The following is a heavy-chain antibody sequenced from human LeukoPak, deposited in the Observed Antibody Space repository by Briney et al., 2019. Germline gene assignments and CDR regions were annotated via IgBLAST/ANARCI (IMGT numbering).Heavy chain of an antibody. J-gene: IGHJ6*02. CDR2: INHSGST. V-gene: IGHV4-34*01. CDR3: ARGSSPYSGGFYYYYGMDV. D-gene: IGHD6-19*01. CDR1: GGSFSGYY. Sequence: SETLSLTCAVYGGSFSGYYWSWIRQPPGKGLEWIGEINHSGSTNYNPSLKSRVTISVDTSKNQFSLKLSSVTAADTAVYYCARGSSPYSGGFYYYYGMDVWGQGTTVTVSS.